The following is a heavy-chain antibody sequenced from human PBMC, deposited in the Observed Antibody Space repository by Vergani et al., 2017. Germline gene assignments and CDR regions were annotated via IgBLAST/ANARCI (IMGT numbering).Heavy chain of an antibody. CDR2: ISSSSSYI. CDR3: VRDRGLCAGGRGYTEAWDY. V-gene: IGHV3-21*01. CDR1: GFTFSSYS. D-gene: IGHD6-25*01. J-gene: IGHJ4*02. Sequence: EVQLVESGGGLVKPGGSLRLSCAASGFTFSSYSMNWVRQAPGKGLEWVSSISSSSSYIYYADAVKGRFTISRDIAKNTLYLQVRSLRLEDTGVYHCVRDRGLCAGGRGYTEAWDYWGQGTPVTVSS.